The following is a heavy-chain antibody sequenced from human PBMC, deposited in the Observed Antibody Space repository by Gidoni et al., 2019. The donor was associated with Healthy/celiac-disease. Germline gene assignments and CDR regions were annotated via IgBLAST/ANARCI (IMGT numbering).Heavy chain of an antibody. V-gene: IGHV3-48*01. CDR2: ISSSSSTI. Sequence: FTFSSYSMNWVRQAPGKGLEWVSYISSSSSTIYYADSVKGRFTISRDNAKNSLYLQMNSLRAEDTAVYYCARVPYSSSWYGPHFDYWGQGTLVTVSS. J-gene: IGHJ4*02. CDR3: ARVPYSSSWYGPHFDY. D-gene: IGHD6-13*01. CDR1: FTFSSYS.